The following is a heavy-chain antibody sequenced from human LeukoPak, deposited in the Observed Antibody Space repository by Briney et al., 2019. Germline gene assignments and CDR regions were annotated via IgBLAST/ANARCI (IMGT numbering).Heavy chain of an antibody. CDR1: GGSFSGYY. Sequence: SETLSLTCAVSGGSFSGYYWSWIRQPPGKGLEWIGEINHSGSTNYNPSLKSRGTISVDPSKIQFSLKLSSVTAADTAEYYLATGRPSYYYDSSGYEFDPWGQGTLVTVSS. CDR2: INHSGST. CDR3: ATGRPSYYYDSSGYEFDP. D-gene: IGHD3-22*01. V-gene: IGHV4-34*01. J-gene: IGHJ5*02.